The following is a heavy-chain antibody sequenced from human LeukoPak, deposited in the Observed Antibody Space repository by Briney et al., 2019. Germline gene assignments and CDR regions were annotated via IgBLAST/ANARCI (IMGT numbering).Heavy chain of an antibody. J-gene: IGHJ4*02. CDR3: ARDGLDCSSTSCYLDY. D-gene: IGHD2-2*01. CDR1: GGPISSSSYY. Sequence: PSETLSLTCTVSGGPISSSSYYWSWIRQPPGKGLEWIGYIYHSGSTYYNPSLKSRVTISVDRSKNQFSLKLSSVTAADTAVYYCARDGLDCSSTSCYLDYWGQGTLVTVSS. CDR2: IYHSGST. V-gene: IGHV4-30-2*01.